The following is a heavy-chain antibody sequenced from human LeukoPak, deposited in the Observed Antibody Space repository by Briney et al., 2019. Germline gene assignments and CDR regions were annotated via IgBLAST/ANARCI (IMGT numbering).Heavy chain of an antibody. D-gene: IGHD3-10*01. J-gene: IGHJ4*02. V-gene: IGHV3-20*04. Sequence: GGSLRLSCAASGFTFDDFGMSWVRQAPGKGLEWVSGINWNGASTGYADSVKGRFTISRDNAKNSLYLQMKSLRVEDTALYYCAKDVRGWTSMVRGEFDYWGQGTLVTVSS. CDR3: AKDVRGWTSMVRGEFDY. CDR1: GFTFDDFG. CDR2: INWNGAST.